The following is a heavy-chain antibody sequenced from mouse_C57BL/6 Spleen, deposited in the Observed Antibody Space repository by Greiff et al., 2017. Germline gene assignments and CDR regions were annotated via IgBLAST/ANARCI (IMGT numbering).Heavy chain of an antibody. D-gene: IGHD2-1*01. J-gene: IGHJ4*01. V-gene: IGHV1-53*01. Sequence: QVQLQQPGTELVKPGASVKLSCKASGYTFTSYWMHWVKQRPGQGLEWIGNINPSNGGTNYNEKFKSKATLTVDKSSSTAYMQLSSLTSDDSAVYYCARGNHPYYYAMGYWCQGTSATVSS. CDR2: INPSNGGT. CDR1: GYTFTSYW. CDR3: ARGNHPYYYAMGY.